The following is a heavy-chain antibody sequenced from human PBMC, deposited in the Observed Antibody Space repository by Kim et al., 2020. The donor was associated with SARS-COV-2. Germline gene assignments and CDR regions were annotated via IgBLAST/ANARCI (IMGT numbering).Heavy chain of an antibody. V-gene: IGHV3-74*01. Sequence: GGSLRLPCAASGFTFSSYWMHWVRQAPGKGLVWVSRINSDGSSTSYADSVKGRFTISRDNAKNTLYLQMNSLRAEDTAVYYCARSEGDYDFWSGYYTGAFDIWGQGTMVTVSS. CDR1: GFTFSSYW. CDR3: ARSEGDYDFWSGYYTGAFDI. D-gene: IGHD3-3*01. CDR2: INSDGSST. J-gene: IGHJ3*02.